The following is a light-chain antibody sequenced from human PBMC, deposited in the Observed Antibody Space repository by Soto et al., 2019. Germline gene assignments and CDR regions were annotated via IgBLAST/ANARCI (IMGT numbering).Light chain of an antibody. J-gene: IGKJ4*01. CDR3: QQYNNWPLT. CDR1: QSVSSN. CDR2: GAS. Sequence: EIVMTQSPATLSVSPGERATLSCRASQSVSSNLAWYQQKPDQAPRLLIYGASTRATDIPARFSGSGSGTEFTLTISSLQSEDFAVYYCQQYNNWPLTFGGGTKVEIK. V-gene: IGKV3-15*01.